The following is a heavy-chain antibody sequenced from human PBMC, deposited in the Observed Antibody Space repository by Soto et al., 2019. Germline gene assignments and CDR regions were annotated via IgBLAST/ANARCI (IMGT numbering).Heavy chain of an antibody. CDR1: GFTFSSYD. CDR2: IGTAGDT. Sequence: PGGSLRLSCAASGFTFSSYDMHWVRQATGKGLEWVSAIGTAGDTYYPGSVKGRFTISRENAKNSLYLQMNSLRAEDTAVYYCARDENAYGMDVWGQGTTVTVSS. V-gene: IGHV3-13*01. J-gene: IGHJ6*02. CDR3: ARDENAYGMDV.